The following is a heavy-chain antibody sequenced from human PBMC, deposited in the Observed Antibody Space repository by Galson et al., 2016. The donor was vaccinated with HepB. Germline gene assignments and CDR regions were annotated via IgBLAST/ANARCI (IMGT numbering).Heavy chain of an antibody. CDR3: ASSVSYYDSSGYYYDYFDY. CDR2: IYYSGNT. V-gene: IGHV4-31*03. CDR1: GDSISSGGYY. J-gene: IGHJ4*02. D-gene: IGHD3-22*01. Sequence: TLSLTCTVSGDSISSGGYYWSWIRQHPGKGLEWIGYIYYSGNTYYNPSLKSRVTISVDTSKTQFSLKLTSVTAADAAVYYCASSVSYYDSSGYYYDYFDYWGQGTLVTVSS.